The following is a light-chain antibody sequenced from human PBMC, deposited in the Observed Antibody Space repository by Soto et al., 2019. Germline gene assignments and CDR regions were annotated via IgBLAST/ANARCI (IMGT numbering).Light chain of an antibody. CDR3: QQYDSYPLT. J-gene: IGKJ4*01. CDR2: DAS. Sequence: ESVLTQSPGTLSLSPGERATLSCRASQSVSSNLAWYQQKPGQAPRLLIYDASNRATGIPARFSGSGSGTDFTLTISSLEPEDFATYYCQQYDSYPLTFGGGTRVEIK. V-gene: IGKV3-11*01. CDR1: QSVSSN.